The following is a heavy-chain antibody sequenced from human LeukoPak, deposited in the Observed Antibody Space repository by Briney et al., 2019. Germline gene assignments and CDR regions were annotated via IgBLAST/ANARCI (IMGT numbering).Heavy chain of an antibody. CDR2: TYHSGNT. J-gene: IGHJ5*02. V-gene: IGHV4-39*01. Sequence: SETLSLTCTVSGGSITSNTYYWGWIRQPPGKGLVWLGHTYHSGNTYYKSSLKSRVNISADTSRNQFSLKLSSVTAAGTAVYYCARLSAAIPRWFDLWGQGTLVTVSA. CDR1: GGSITSNTYY. D-gene: IGHD2-2*02. CDR3: ARLSAAIPRWFDL.